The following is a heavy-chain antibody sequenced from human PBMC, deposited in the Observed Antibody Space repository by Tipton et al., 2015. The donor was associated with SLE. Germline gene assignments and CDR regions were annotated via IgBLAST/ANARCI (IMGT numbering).Heavy chain of an antibody. Sequence: QLVQSGAEVKKPGESLKISCKGLEYSFNSYWIGWVRQKPGKGLEWMGIIDPGDSYTTYSPSFEGQVTISVDKSINTAYLQWSSLKASDTAMYYCARQGDSSASVDAFDIWGQGTMVTVS. CDR1: EYSFNSYW. CDR3: ARQGDSSASVDAFDI. CDR2: IDPGDSYT. J-gene: IGHJ3*02. V-gene: IGHV5-51*01. D-gene: IGHD3-22*01.